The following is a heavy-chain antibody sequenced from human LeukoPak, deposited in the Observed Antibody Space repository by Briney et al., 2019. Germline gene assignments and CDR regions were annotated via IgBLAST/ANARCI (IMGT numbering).Heavy chain of an antibody. D-gene: IGHD4/OR15-4a*01. CDR2: ISSSSSYT. Sequence: PGGSLRLSCAASGFTFSSFSMNWVRQAPGKGLEWVSSISSSSSYTFYAGSVKGRFTISRDNAKNSLFLQMNSLRAEDTALYYCAKGTKPVMTIPDYWGQGTLATVSS. CDR1: GFTFSSFS. CDR3: AKGTKPVMTIPDY. V-gene: IGHV3-21*01. J-gene: IGHJ4*02.